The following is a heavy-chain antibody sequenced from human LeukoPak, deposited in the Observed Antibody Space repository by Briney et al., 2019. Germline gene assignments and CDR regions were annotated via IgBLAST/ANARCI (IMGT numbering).Heavy chain of an antibody. Sequence: GGSLRLSCAASGFTFDDYAMHWVRQAPGKGLEWVSGISWNSGSIGYADPVKGRFTIFRDNAKNSLYLQMNSLRAEDTALYYCAKALTLGSSSAFDPWGQGTLVTVSS. D-gene: IGHD6-13*01. J-gene: IGHJ5*02. V-gene: IGHV3-9*01. CDR2: ISWNSGSI. CDR1: GFTFDDYA. CDR3: AKALTLGSSSAFDP.